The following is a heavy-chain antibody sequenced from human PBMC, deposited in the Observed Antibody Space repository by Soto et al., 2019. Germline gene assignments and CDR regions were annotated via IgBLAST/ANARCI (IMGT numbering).Heavy chain of an antibody. J-gene: IGHJ4*02. CDR2: INPSGGST. Sequence: ASVKVSCKASGYTFTSYYMHWVRQAPGQGLEWMGIINPSGGSTSYAQKFQGRVTMTRDTSTSTVYMELSSLRSEDTAVYYCARXAYYDSSGYYRRRALGYWGQGTLVTVSS. CDR1: GYTFTSYY. V-gene: IGHV1-46*01. D-gene: IGHD3-22*01. CDR3: ARXAYYDSSGYYRRRALGY.